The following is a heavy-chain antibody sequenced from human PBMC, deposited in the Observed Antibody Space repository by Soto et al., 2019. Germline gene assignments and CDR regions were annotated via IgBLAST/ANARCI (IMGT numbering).Heavy chain of an antibody. CDR3: ARVPGIVVVFNWFDP. Sequence: PSETLSLTCTVSGGSISSGDYCWSWIRQPPGKGLEWIGYIYYSGSTYYNPSLKSRVTISVDTSKNQFSLKLSSVTAADTAVYYCARVPGIVVVFNWFDPWGQGTLVTVSS. D-gene: IGHD2-15*01. CDR2: IYYSGST. J-gene: IGHJ5*02. CDR1: GGSISSGDYC. V-gene: IGHV4-30-4*01.